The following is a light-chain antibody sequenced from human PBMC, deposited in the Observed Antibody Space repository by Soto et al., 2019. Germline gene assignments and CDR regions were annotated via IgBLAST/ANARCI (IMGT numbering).Light chain of an antibody. CDR2: GAS. CDR3: QQYNNWPRT. CDR1: QTVRSN. V-gene: IGKV3-15*01. Sequence: EILMTQSPATLSVSPGERATLSCRASQTVRSNLAWYQQKPGQAPRLLIYGASTRATGIPARFSGSGSGTEFTLTISSLQSEDFAVYYCQQYNNWPRTFGQGTKVEIK. J-gene: IGKJ1*01.